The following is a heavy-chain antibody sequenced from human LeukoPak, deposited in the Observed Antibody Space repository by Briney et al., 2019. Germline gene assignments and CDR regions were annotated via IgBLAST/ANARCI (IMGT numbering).Heavy chain of an antibody. D-gene: IGHD3-10*01. J-gene: IGHJ4*02. CDR1: GGSISSYY. Sequence: SETLSLTCTVSGGSISSYYWSRIRQPPGKGLEWIGYIYYSGSTNYNPSLKSRVTISVDTSKNQFSLKLSSVTAADTAVHYCARVDTMVRGVLNWGQGTLVTVSS. CDR3: ARVDTMVRGVLN. V-gene: IGHV4-59*01. CDR2: IYYSGST.